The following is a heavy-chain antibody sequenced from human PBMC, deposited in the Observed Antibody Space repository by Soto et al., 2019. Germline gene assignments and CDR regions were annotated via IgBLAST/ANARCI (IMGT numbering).Heavy chain of an antibody. J-gene: IGHJ6*02. V-gene: IGHV4-59*01. Sequence: SETLSLTCTVSGGSISSYYWSWIRQPPGKGLEWIGYISYSGSTNYNPSLKSRVTISVDTSKNQFSLKLSSVTAADTAVYYCARDRRSSTPYYYYYGMDVWGQGTTVTASS. CDR2: ISYSGST. CDR3: ARDRRSSTPYYYYYGMDV. CDR1: GGSISSYY. D-gene: IGHD2-2*01.